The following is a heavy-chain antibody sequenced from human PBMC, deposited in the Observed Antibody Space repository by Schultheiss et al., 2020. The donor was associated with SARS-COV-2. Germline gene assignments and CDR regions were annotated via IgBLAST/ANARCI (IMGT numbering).Heavy chain of an antibody. CDR1: GFTVSSNY. CDR2: ISSSGSTI. J-gene: IGHJ6*02. Sequence: GESLKISCAASGFTVSSNYMSWVRQAPGKGLEWVSYISSSGSTIYYADSVKGRFTISRDNAKNSLYLQMNSLRAEDTAVYYCARSIYYYYGMDVWGQGTTVTVSS. V-gene: IGHV3-11*04. D-gene: IGHD6-6*01. CDR3: ARSIYYYYGMDV.